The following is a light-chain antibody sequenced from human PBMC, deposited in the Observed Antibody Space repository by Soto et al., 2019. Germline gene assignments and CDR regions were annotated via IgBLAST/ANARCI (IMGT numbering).Light chain of an antibody. J-gene: IGLJ2*01. Sequence: QSALTQPPSASGSPGQSVTISCTGTSSDVGGYNYVSWYQQHPGKAPKRMIYEVSSRPSGVSNRFSGSKSGNTASLTISGLQAEDEADYYCSSYTDSDTWVFGGGTKLTVL. CDR1: SSDVGGYNY. CDR3: SSYTDSDTWV. V-gene: IGLV2-14*01. CDR2: EVS.